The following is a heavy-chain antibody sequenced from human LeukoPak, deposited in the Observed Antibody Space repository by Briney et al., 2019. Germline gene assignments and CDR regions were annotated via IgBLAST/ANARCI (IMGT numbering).Heavy chain of an antibody. V-gene: IGHV4-39*07. CDR1: GGSISSSSYY. D-gene: IGHD4-17*01. Sequence: PSETLSLTCTVSGGSISSSSYYWGWIRQPPGKGLEWIGSIYYSGSTYYNPSLKSRVTISVDTSKNQFSLKLSSVTAADTAVYYCARAQEIGYGDYEPLVDYWGQGTLVTVSS. CDR3: ARAQEIGYGDYEPLVDY. J-gene: IGHJ4*02. CDR2: IYYSGST.